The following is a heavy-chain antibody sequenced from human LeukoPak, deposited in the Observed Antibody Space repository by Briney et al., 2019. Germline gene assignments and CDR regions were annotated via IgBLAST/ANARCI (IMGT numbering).Heavy chain of an antibody. Sequence: ASVKVSCKVSGYTFTDYYMHWVQQAPGKGLEWMGLVDPEDGETIYAEKFQGRVTITADTSTDTAYMELSSLRSEDTAVYYCATGKGRGAFDIWGQGTMVTVSS. CDR2: VDPEDGET. CDR1: GYTFTDYY. J-gene: IGHJ3*02. CDR3: ATGKGRGAFDI. V-gene: IGHV1-69-2*01. D-gene: IGHD3-10*01.